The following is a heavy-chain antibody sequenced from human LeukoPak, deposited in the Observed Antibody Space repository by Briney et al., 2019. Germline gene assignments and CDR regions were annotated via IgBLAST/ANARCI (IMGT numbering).Heavy chain of an antibody. CDR3: ARGLWWELKSFDY. V-gene: IGHV1-8*03. CDR1: GYTFTSYD. Sequence: ASVKVSCKASGYTFTSYDINWVRQATGQGLEGMGWMNPNSGNTGYAQKFQGRVTITRNTSISTAYMELSSLRSEDTAVYYCARGLWWELKSFDYWGQGTLVTVSS. J-gene: IGHJ4*02. D-gene: IGHD2-15*01. CDR2: MNPNSGNT.